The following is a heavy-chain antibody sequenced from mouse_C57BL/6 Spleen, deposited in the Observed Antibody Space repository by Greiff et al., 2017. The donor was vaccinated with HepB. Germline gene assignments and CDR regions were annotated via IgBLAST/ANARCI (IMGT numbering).Heavy chain of an antibody. CDR1: GFTFSSYA. V-gene: IGHV5-9-1*02. D-gene: IGHD2-12*01. CDR3: TRDPLYSPYAMDY. J-gene: IGHJ4*01. CDR2: ISSGGDYI. Sequence: EVMLVESGEGLVKPGGSLKLSCAASGFTFSSYAMSWVRQTPEKRLEWVAYISSGGDYIYYADTVKGRFTISRDNARNTLYLQMSSLKSEDTAMYYCTRDPLYSPYAMDYWGQGTSVTVSS.